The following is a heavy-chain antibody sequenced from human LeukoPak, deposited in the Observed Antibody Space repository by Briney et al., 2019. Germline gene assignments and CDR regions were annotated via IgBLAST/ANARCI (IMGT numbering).Heavy chain of an antibody. V-gene: IGHV1-58*01. CDR2: IVVGSGNT. D-gene: IGHD3-10*01. CDR1: GFTFTSSA. CDR3: AADGERDYFDY. Sequence: ASVKVSCKASGFTFTSSAVQWVRQARGQRLEWIGWIVVGSGNTNYAQKFQERVNINRDMSTRTTYMELSSLRSQDTAVHYCAADGERDYFDYWGQGTLVTVSS. J-gene: IGHJ4*02.